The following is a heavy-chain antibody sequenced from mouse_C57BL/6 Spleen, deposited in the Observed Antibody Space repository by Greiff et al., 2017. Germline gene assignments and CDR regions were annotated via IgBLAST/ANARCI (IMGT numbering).Heavy chain of an antibody. CDR1: EYEFPSHD. J-gene: IGHJ1*03. CDR3: ARGSNYWYFDV. V-gene: IGHV5-2*01. Sequence: EVQRVESGGGLVQPGESLKLSCESNEYEFPSHDMSLVRKTPEKRLELVAAITSDGGSTYYPDTMERRFIISRDITKKTLYLQMSSLRSEDTALYYCARGSNYWYFDVWGTGTTVTVSS. D-gene: IGHD2-5*01. CDR2: ITSDGGST.